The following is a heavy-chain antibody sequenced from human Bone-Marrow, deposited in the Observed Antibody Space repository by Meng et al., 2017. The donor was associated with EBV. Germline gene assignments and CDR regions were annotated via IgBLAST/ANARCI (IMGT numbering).Heavy chain of an antibody. J-gene: IGHJ5*02. CDR1: GYNFTSYD. D-gene: IGHD6-19*01. CDR3: ARVSIAVAGIGP. CDR2: INPSGGST. Sequence: VELVASGAEIKKPRASVQVACKAVGYNFTSYDMHWVRQAPGQGLEWMGIINPSGGSTSYAQKFQGRVTMTRETSTSTVYMELSSLRSEDTAVYYCARVSIAVAGIGPWGQGTLVTVSS. V-gene: IGHV1-46*01.